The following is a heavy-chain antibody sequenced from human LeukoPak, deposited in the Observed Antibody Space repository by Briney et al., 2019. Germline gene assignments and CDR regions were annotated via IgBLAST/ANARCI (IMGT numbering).Heavy chain of an antibody. J-gene: IGHJ4*02. CDR2: ISWNSGSI. Sequence: GGSLRLSCAASGFTFDDYAMHWVRQAPGKGLEWVSGISWNSGSIGYADSVKGRFTISRDNAKNYLYLQMNSLRAEDTALYYCAKDIRYSSGWCSLDYWGQGTLVTVSS. D-gene: IGHD6-19*01. V-gene: IGHV3-9*01. CDR1: GFTFDDYA. CDR3: AKDIRYSSGWCSLDY.